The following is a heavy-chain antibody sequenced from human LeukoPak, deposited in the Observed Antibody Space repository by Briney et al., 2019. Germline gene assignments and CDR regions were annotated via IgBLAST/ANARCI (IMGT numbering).Heavy chain of an antibody. CDR2: ISAYNGNT. D-gene: IGHD4-17*01. CDR1: GYTFTNYG. CDR3: ATTSYGDYRLDV. J-gene: IGHJ6*04. V-gene: IGHV1-18*01. Sequence: ASVKVSCKASGYTFTNYGISWVRQAPGQGLEWMGWISAYNGNTNYAQKIQGRVTMTTDTSTSTAYMELRSLRSDDTAVYYCATTSYGDYRLDVWGKGTTVTISS.